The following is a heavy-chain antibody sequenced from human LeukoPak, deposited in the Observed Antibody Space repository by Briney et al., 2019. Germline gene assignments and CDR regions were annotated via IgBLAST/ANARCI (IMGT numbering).Heavy chain of an antibody. D-gene: IGHD3-3*01. V-gene: IGHV1-2*02. CDR3: ARDLEKMYYDFWSGYSGLHYYMDV. J-gene: IGHJ6*03. Sequence: GASVKVSCKASGYTFTGYYMHWVRQAPGQGLEWMGWINPNSGGTNYAQKFQGRVTMTRDTSISTAYMELSRLRSDDTAVYYCARDLEKMYYDFWSGYSGLHYYMDVWGKGTTVTVSS. CDR2: INPNSGGT. CDR1: GYTFTGYY.